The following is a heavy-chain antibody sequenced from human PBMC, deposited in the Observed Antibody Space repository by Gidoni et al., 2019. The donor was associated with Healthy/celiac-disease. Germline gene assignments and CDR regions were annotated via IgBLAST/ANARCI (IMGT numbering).Heavy chain of an antibody. J-gene: IGHJ4*02. CDR2: ISSSSSYI. CDR1: GFTFSRYS. CDR3: ARGSRSRDGDKSNYFDY. D-gene: IGHD4-17*01. V-gene: IGHV3-21*01. Sequence: EVQLFESGGGLVKPGGSLRLSCADSGFTFSRYSMNWVRQAPWKGLEWVSSISSSSSYIYYADSVKGRFTISRDNAKNSLYLQMNSLRAEDTAVYYCARGSRSRDGDKSNYFDYWGQGTLVTVSS.